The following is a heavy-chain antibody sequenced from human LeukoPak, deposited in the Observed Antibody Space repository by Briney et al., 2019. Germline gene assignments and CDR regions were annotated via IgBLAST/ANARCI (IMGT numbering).Heavy chain of an antibody. CDR2: ISSSSSTI. V-gene: IGHV3-48*04. J-gene: IGHJ4*02. D-gene: IGHD6-19*01. CDR3: ARDRGYSSGQTDY. Sequence: GGSLRLSCAASGFTFDDYAMHWVRQAPGKGLEWVSYISSSSSTIYYADSVKGRFTISRDNAKNSLYLQMNSLRAEDTAVYYCARDRGYSSGQTDYWGQGTLVTVSS. CDR1: GFTFDDYA.